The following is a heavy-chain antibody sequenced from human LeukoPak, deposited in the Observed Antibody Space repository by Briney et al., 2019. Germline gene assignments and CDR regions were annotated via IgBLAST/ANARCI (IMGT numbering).Heavy chain of an antibody. CDR2: ISYDGSQK. Sequence: GGSLRLSCAASGFIFSTYTMHWVRQAPGKGLEWVAVISYDGSQKYYADSVKGRFTTSRDNSKDTLYLQMDRLRAEDTGLYFCAKLFSGSCPSLERDAFHIWGHGTMVTVSS. V-gene: IGHV3-30*18. J-gene: IGHJ3*02. CDR3: AKLFSGSCPSLERDAFHI. CDR1: GFIFSTYT. D-gene: IGHD1-26*01.